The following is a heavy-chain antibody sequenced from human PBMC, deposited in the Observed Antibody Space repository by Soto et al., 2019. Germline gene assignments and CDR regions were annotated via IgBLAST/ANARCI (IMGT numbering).Heavy chain of an antibody. CDR2: IIPIFATA. J-gene: IGHJ5*02. D-gene: IGHD6-13*01. Sequence: QVQLVQSGAEVKKPGSSVTVSCKASGDTFSSYAISWVRQAPGQGLEWMGKIIPIFATATYEQKFQGRVTITADTSTSTVYMELSSLRSEDTAVYYCARDSSSWDSHKWLEPWGPGTLVTVSS. V-gene: IGHV1-69*06. CDR1: GDTFSSYA. CDR3: ARDSSSWDSHKWLEP.